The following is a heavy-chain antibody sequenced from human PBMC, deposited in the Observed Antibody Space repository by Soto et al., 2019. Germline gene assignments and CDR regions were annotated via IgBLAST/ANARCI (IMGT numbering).Heavy chain of an antibody. CDR3: VSDRGYGHASVPYS. CDR2: ISYAGSLQ. V-gene: IGHV3-30*03. D-gene: IGHD5-18*01. J-gene: IGHJ4*02. Sequence: QAQLVESGGGVVQPGRSLRLSCAASGFAFSSYGMHWVRQAPGTGLEWVAVISYAGSLQPYADSVKGRFTISRDNSKNMVLLQISSLRAEATAVYYCVSDRGYGHASVPYSWGQGTLVSVSS. CDR1: GFAFSSYG.